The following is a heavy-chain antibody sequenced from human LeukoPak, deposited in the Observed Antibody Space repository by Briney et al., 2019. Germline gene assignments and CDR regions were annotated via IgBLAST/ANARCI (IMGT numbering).Heavy chain of an antibody. J-gene: IGHJ4*02. Sequence: SGGSLRLSCAASGFTFSNAWMSWVRQAPGKGLEWVGRIKSKTDGGTTDYAAPVKGRFTISRDDSRNTLYLQMNSLKTEDTAVYYCTTTEPYGAGFDYWGQGTLVTVSS. D-gene: IGHD4-17*01. CDR3: TTTEPYGAGFDY. CDR1: GFTFSNAW. CDR2: IKSKTDGGTT. V-gene: IGHV3-15*01.